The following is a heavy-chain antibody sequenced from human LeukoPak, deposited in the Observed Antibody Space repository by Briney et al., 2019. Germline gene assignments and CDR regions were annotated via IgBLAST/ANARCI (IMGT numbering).Heavy chain of an antibody. CDR3: ARVSSSSYYYYGMDV. CDR1: GGSISSGGYY. CDR2: IYYSGST. Sequence: PSETLSLTCTVPGGSISSGGYYWSWIRQHPGKGLEWIGYIYYSGSTYYNPSLKSRVTISVDTSKNQFSLKLSSVTAADTAVYYCARVSSSSYYYYGMDVWGQGTTVTVSS. J-gene: IGHJ6*02. V-gene: IGHV4-31*03. D-gene: IGHD6-6*01.